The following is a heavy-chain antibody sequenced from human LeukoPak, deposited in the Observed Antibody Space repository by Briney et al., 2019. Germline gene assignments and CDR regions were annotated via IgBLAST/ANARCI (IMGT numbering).Heavy chain of an antibody. CDR2: IYYSGST. Sequence: TPSETLSLTCTVSGGSISSYYWSWIRQPPGKGLEWIGYIYYSGSTNYNPSLKSRVTISVDTSKNQFSLKLSSVTAADTAVYYCARGGEYSYGPTLDYWGQGTLVTVSS. V-gene: IGHV4-59*01. J-gene: IGHJ4*02. D-gene: IGHD5-18*01. CDR1: GGSISSYY. CDR3: ARGGEYSYGPTLDY.